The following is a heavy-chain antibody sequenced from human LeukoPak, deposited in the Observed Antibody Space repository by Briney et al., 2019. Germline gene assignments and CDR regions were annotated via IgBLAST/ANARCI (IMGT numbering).Heavy chain of an antibody. Sequence: GGSLRLSCAASGFTFSSYAMSWVRQAPGKGLEWVSAISGSGGSTYYADSVKGRFTISRDNSKNTLYLQMNSLRAEDTAVYYCAKDRSGERWLQSPFGYWGQGTLVTVSS. CDR3: AKDRSGERWLQSPFGY. CDR1: GFTFSSYA. V-gene: IGHV3-23*01. CDR2: ISGSGGST. J-gene: IGHJ4*02. D-gene: IGHD5-24*01.